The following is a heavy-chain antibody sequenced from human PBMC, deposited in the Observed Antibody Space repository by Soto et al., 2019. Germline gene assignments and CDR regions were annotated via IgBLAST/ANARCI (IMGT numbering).Heavy chain of an antibody. CDR1: GYTLTELS. Sequence: ASVKVSCKVSGYTLTELSMHWVRRAPGKGLEWMGGFDPEDGETIYAQKFQGRVTMTEDTSTDTAYMELSSLRSEDTAVYYCVARTIHAFDIWGQGTMVTVSS. CDR3: VARTIHAFDI. V-gene: IGHV1-24*01. J-gene: IGHJ3*02. CDR2: FDPEDGET. D-gene: IGHD3-10*01.